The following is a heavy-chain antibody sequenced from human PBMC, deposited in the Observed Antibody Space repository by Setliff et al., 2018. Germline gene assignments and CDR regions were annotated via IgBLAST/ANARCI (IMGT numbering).Heavy chain of an antibody. V-gene: IGHV3-21*01. CDR2: ISSSSSYI. CDR1: GFTFSSYS. Sequence: GGSLRLSCAASGFTFSSYSMNWVRQAPGKGLEWVSSISSSSSYIYYADSVKGRFTISRDNAKNSLYLQMNSLRAEDTAVYYCARDGCSGGGCYWFDYWGQGTLVTVSS. CDR3: ARDGCSGGGCYWFDY. D-gene: IGHD2-15*01. J-gene: IGHJ4*02.